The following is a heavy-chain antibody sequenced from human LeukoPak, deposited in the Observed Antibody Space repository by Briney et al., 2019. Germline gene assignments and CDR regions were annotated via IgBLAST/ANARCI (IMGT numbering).Heavy chain of an antibody. CDR3: ARDAYYYDSSGYFRFDY. D-gene: IGHD3-22*01. J-gene: IGHJ4*02. CDR1: GGSISSYY. Sequence: SETLSLTCTVSGGSISSYYWSWVRQPPGKGLEWIGEIYHSGSTNYNPSLKTRVTISVDKSKNQFSLKLSSVTAADTAVYYCARDAYYYDSSGYFRFDYWGQGTLVTVSS. CDR2: IYHSGST. V-gene: IGHV4-4*02.